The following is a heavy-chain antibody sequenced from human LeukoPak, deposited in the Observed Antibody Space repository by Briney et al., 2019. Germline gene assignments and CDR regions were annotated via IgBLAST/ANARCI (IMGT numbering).Heavy chain of an antibody. Sequence: GGSLRLSCAASGFTFSSYAMSWVRQAPGKGLEWVSAISGSGGNTYYADSVKGRFTISRDNSKNTLYLQMNSLRAEDTAVYYCAKALSSAGSSHYTTSWTFDYWGQGTLVTVSS. CDR1: GFTFSSYA. J-gene: IGHJ4*02. CDR2: ISGSGGNT. CDR3: AKALSSAGSSHYTTSWTFDY. V-gene: IGHV3-23*01. D-gene: IGHD6-13*01.